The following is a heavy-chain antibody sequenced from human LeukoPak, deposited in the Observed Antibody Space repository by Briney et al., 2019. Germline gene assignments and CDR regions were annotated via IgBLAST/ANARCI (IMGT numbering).Heavy chain of an antibody. V-gene: IGHV1-18*01. CDR1: GYTFTSYG. Sequence: GASVKVSCKASGYTFTSYGISWVRQAPGQGLEWVGWISAYNGNTNYAQKLQGRVTMTTDTSTSTAYMELRSLRSDDTAVYYCARDEDIVVVVAATGGAFDIWGQGTMVTVSS. J-gene: IGHJ3*02. CDR2: ISAYNGNT. CDR3: ARDEDIVVVVAATGGAFDI. D-gene: IGHD2-15*01.